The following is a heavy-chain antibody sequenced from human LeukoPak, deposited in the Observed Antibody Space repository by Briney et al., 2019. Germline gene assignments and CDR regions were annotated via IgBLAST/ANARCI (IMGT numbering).Heavy chain of an antibody. CDR3: ARSHYGSGLRNFDY. J-gene: IGHJ4*02. D-gene: IGHD3-10*01. CDR1: GGTFSSYA. CDR2: IIPIFGTA. V-gene: IGHV1-69*13. Sequence: ASVKVSCKASGGTFSSYAISWVRQAPGQGLEWMGGIIPIFGTANYAQKFQGRVTITADESTSTAYMELSSLRSEDTAVYYCARSHYGSGLRNFDYWGQGTLVTVSS.